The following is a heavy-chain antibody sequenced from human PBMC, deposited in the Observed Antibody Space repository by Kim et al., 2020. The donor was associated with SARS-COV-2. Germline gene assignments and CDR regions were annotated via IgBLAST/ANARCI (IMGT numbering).Heavy chain of an antibody. CDR2: ISAYNGNT. CDR3: ARASSPRGFYGP. V-gene: IGHV1-18*01. J-gene: IGHJ5*02. Sequence: ASVKVSCKASGYTFTSYGISWVRQAPGQGLEWMGWISAYNGNTNYVQKLQGRVTMTRDTSTNTAYMELRSLRSDDTAVYYCARASSPRGFYGPWGQGTLVTVSS. CDR1: GYTFTSYG. D-gene: IGHD3-16*01.